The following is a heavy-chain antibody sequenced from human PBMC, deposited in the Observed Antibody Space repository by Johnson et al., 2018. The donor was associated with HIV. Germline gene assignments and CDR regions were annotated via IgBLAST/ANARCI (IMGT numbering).Heavy chain of an antibody. D-gene: IGHD6-6*01. Sequence: TTDYAAPVKGRFTISRSESKNTLYLQMNSLRAEDTAVYYCASLSSSGAFDIWGQGTMVTVSS. CDR2: TT. J-gene: IGHJ3*02. CDR3: ASLSSSGAFDI. V-gene: IGHV3-15*01.